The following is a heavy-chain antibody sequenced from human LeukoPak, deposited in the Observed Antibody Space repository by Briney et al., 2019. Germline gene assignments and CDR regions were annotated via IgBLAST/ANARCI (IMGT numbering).Heavy chain of an antibody. J-gene: IGHJ6*03. CDR3: ARGSSYGYYDCYYYMDV. D-gene: IGHD5-18*01. CDR1: GYTFTGYY. V-gene: IGHV1-2*02. Sequence: ASVKVSCKASGYTFTGYYMHWVRQAPGQGLEWMGWINPNSGGTNYAQKFQGRVTMTRDTSISTAYMELSRLRSDDTAVYYCARGSSYGYYDCYYYMDVWGKGTTVTVSS. CDR2: INPNSGGT.